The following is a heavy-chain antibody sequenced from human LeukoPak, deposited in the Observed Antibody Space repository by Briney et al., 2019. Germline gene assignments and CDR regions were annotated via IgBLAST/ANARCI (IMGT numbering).Heavy chain of an antibody. Sequence: GGSLRLSCAASGFTVSSYYMNWVRQAPGKGLEWVSIIYSGDNTHYADSVKGRFTISRDNSKNTLYLQMNSLRAEDTAVYYCADGAAAGTLGAFDIWGQGTMVTVSS. D-gene: IGHD6-13*01. J-gene: IGHJ3*02. CDR3: ADGAAAGTLGAFDI. V-gene: IGHV3-53*01. CDR2: IYSGDNT. CDR1: GFTVSSYY.